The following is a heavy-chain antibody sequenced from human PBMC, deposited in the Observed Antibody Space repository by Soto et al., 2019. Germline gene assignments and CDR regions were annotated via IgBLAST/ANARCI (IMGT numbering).Heavy chain of an antibody. V-gene: IGHV3-66*01. Sequence: EVQLVESGGGLVQPGGSLRLSCAAFGFTVSSNYMGWVRQVPGKGLARVSVIQGGGSTYYAYTVKGIITITRDNSKNTLYLHMNSLRAEDPAVYYCARDDVHCSGGICYGVPMDVWGKGTTVTVSS. CDR2: IQGGGST. CDR1: GFTVSSNY. J-gene: IGHJ6*03. CDR3: ARDDVHCSGGICYGVPMDV. D-gene: IGHD2-15*01.